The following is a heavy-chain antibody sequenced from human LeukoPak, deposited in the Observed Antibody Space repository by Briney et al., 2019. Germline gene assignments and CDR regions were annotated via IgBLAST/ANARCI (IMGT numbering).Heavy chain of an antibody. Sequence: GGSLRLSCAASGFTFTTYWMSWVRQAPGKGLEWVANIKQDGSEKYYVDSVKGRITISRDNSKNTLYLQMNSLRAEDTAVNYCAKGYDSTYYYYYFMDVWGKGTTVTISS. CDR1: GFTFTTYW. D-gene: IGHD3-22*01. V-gene: IGHV3-7*03. CDR3: AKGYDSTYYYYYFMDV. J-gene: IGHJ6*03. CDR2: IKQDGSEK.